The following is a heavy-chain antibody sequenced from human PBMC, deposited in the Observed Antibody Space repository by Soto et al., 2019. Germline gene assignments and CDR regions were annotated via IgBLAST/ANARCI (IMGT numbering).Heavy chain of an antibody. Sequence: GASVKVSCKAPGYIFTTNGLSLVRQAPGQGLEWMGWMNPNSGNTGYAQKFQGRVTMTRNTSISTAYMELSSLRSEDMAVYYCARGRAYYDFWSGYKAHDAFDIWGQGTMVTVSS. CDR1: GYIFTTNG. J-gene: IGHJ3*02. CDR3: ARGRAYYDFWSGYKAHDAFDI. CDR2: MNPNSGNT. D-gene: IGHD3-3*01. V-gene: IGHV1-8*02.